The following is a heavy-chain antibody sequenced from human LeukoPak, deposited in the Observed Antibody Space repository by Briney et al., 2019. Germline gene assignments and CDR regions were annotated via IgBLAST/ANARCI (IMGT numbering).Heavy chain of an antibody. CDR3: ANDLRLGGRGPEN. CDR1: GFTFSAYR. J-gene: IGHJ4*02. D-gene: IGHD3-16*01. CDR2: INQGGSET. V-gene: IGHV3-7*05. Sequence: PGGSLRLSCAASGFTFSAYRMSWVRQAPGKGLEWVADINQGGSETYHVASMKGRFTISRDNAKNSHYLQMNSLRAEDTAVYYCANDLRLGGRGPENWGQGTLVTVSS.